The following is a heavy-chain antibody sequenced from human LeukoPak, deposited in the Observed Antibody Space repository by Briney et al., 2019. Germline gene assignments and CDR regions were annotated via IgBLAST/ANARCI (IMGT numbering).Heavy chain of an antibody. CDR2: INHSGST. D-gene: IGHD2-2*01. Sequence: PSETLSLTCAVYGGSFSGYYWSWIRQPPGKGLEWIGEINHSGSTNYNPSLKSRVTISVDTSKNQFSLKLSSVTAADTAVYYCVRGVRYCSSTSCRHAGDYYFYYMDVWGKGTTVTVSS. V-gene: IGHV4-34*01. CDR3: VRGVRYCSSTSCRHAGDYYFYYMDV. CDR1: GGSFSGYY. J-gene: IGHJ6*03.